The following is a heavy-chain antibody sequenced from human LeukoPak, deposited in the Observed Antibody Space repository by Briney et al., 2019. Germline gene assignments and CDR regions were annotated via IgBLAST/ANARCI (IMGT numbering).Heavy chain of an antibody. CDR2: IYYSGST. J-gene: IGHJ4*02. Sequence: SSETLSLTCTVSGGSISSYYWSWIGQPPGKGLEWTWYIYYSGSTNYNPSLKSRVTISVDTSKNQFSLKLSSVTAADTAVYYCARAGYCSGGSCPWSWGQGILVTVSS. D-gene: IGHD2-15*01. CDR3: ARAGYCSGGSCPWS. CDR1: GGSISSYY. V-gene: IGHV4-59*01.